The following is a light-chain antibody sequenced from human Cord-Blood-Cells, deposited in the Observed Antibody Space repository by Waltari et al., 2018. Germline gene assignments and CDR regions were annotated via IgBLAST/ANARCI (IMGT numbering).Light chain of an antibody. CDR1: QSVSSY. J-gene: IGKJ5*01. CDR3: QQRSNWIT. V-gene: IGKV3-11*01. CDR2: DAS. Sequence: EIVLTQSPATLSLSPGERATLSCRASQSVSSYLAWYQQKPGQAPRLLIYDASNSATGIPARFSGSGSVTDFTLTISSLEPEDFAVYYCQQRSNWITFGQGTRLEIK.